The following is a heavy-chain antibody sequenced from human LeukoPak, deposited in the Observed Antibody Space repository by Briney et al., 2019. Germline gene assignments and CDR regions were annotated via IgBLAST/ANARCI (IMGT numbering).Heavy chain of an antibody. V-gene: IGHV7-4-1*02. Sequence: ASVKVSCKASGYTFTSYAMNWVRQAPGQGLEWMGWINTNTGNPTYAQGFTGRFVFSLDTSVSTAYLRISSLKAEDTAVYYCARVLSGYSGYDGSITMIVLAFDIWGQGTMVTVSS. D-gene: IGHD5-12*01. CDR3: ARVLSGYSGYDGSITMIVLAFDI. CDR2: INTNTGNP. CDR1: GYTFTSYA. J-gene: IGHJ3*02.